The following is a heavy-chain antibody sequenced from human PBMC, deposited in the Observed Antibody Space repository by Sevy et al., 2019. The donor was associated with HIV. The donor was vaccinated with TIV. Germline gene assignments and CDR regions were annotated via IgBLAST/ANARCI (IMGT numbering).Heavy chain of an antibody. V-gene: IGHV3-49*04. Sequence: GGSLRLSCTTSGFLFGDYAMSWVRQAPGKGLEWVGFIRRKAYGGTSQYAASVKNRFIISRDDSKSIAYLQMNSLKTEDTAVYYCARGGSMTILSPWDYWGQGTLVIVSS. CDR1: GFLFGDYA. CDR2: IRRKAYGGTS. J-gene: IGHJ4*02. CDR3: ARGGSMTILSPWDY. D-gene: IGHD3-3*01.